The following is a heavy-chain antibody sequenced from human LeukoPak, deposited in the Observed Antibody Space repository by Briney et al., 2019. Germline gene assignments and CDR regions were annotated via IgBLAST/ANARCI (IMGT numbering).Heavy chain of an antibody. D-gene: IGHD3-10*01. J-gene: IGHJ5*02. CDR3: TAGHYGNL. CDR1: DYTLRISW. V-gene: IGHV3-15*01. CDR2: ITIEADGGKT. Sequence: GGSLRLSCAAFDYTLRISWMRWVRQAPGKGLEWVGRITIEADGGKTDYAAPVKGRFTISRDNSKNVMYLQMNNLRTEDTAVYYCTAGHYGNLWGQGTLVSVSS.